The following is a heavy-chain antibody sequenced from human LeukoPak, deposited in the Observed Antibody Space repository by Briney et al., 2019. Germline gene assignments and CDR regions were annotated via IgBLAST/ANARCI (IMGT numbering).Heavy chain of an antibody. Sequence: GGSLRLSCAASGITFSTYVMTRVRQAPGKGLEWVSAIVDSGDSTFYTDSVKGRFIISRDNSKNTLYLQMNSLRAEDTAVYYCAKVLNCGGDCYYMDVWGKGTTVTVSS. CDR3: AKVLNCGGDCYYMDV. V-gene: IGHV3-23*01. D-gene: IGHD2-21*01. CDR2: IVDSGDST. CDR1: GITFSTYV. J-gene: IGHJ6*03.